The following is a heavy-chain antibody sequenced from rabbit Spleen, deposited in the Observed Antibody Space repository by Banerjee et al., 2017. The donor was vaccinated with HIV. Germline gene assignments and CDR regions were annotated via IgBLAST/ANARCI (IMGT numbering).Heavy chain of an antibody. J-gene: IGHJ4*01. D-gene: IGHD2-1*01. CDR3: VRDQAGDGDYGPYYLNL. CDR2: INAATGRP. Sequence: QEQLVESGGGLVQPTGSLTLTCKASGFSFGDRDVMCWVRQAPGKGLEWIACINAATGRPVYATWAKGRFTISRTSSTTVTLRMTSLTAADTATYFCVRDQAGDGDYGPYYLNLWGPGTLVTVS. V-gene: IGHV1S45*01. CDR1: GFSFGDRDV.